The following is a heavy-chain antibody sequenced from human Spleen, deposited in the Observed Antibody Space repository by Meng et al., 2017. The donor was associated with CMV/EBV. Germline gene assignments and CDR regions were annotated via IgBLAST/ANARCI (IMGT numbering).Heavy chain of an antibody. J-gene: IGHJ1*01. CDR3: ARLGGYSSSWYPGVEYFQH. Sequence: CTSDDINWVRQATGQGLEWRGWMNPNSGNTGYAQKLQGRVTMTRNTSISTAYMELSSLRSEDTAVYYCARLGGYSSSWYPGVEYFQHWGQGTLVTVSS. CDR2: MNPNSGNT. CDR1: CTSDD. D-gene: IGHD6-13*01. V-gene: IGHV1-8*01.